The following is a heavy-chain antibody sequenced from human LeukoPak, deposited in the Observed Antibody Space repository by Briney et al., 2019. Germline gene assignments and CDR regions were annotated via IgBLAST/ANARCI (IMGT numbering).Heavy chain of an antibody. CDR2: ISGSAGNT. D-gene: IGHD5-18*01. Sequence: PGGSLRLSCVVSGFTSRNYAITWVRQAPGKGLEWVSAISGSAGNTYFADSVEGRFTISRDNSIKTVYLQMNSLRVEDTALYYCATGPDSEFYYYYYMDVWGKGATVTVSS. J-gene: IGHJ6*03. V-gene: IGHV3-23*01. CDR3: ATGPDSEFYYYYYMDV. CDR1: GFTSRNYA.